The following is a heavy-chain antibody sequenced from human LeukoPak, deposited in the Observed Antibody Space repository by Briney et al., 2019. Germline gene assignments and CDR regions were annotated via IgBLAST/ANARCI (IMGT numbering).Heavy chain of an antibody. V-gene: IGHV3-9*01. CDR1: GFTFDDYA. J-gene: IGHJ3*02. CDR2: ISWNSGSI. D-gene: IGHD3-16*01. Sequence: GGSLRLSCAASGFTFDDYAMHWVRQAPGKGLEWVSGISWNSGSIGYADSVKGRFTISRDNAKNSLYLQMNSLTAEDTALYYCAREAGGFSPIVFDIWGQGTMVTVSS. CDR3: AREAGGFSPIVFDI.